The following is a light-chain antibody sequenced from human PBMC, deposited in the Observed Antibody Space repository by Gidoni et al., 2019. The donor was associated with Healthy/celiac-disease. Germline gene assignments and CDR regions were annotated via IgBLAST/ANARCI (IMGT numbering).Light chain of an antibody. CDR2: SNN. V-gene: IGLV1-44*01. Sequence: QSVLTQPPSASGTPGQRVTISCSGSSSNIGSNTVNWYQQLPGTAPKRLIYSNNQRPSGVPDRFSGSKSGTSASRAISGLQSEDEADYYCAAWDDSLNGHWVFGGGTKLTVL. J-gene: IGLJ3*02. CDR3: AAWDDSLNGHWV. CDR1: SSNIGSNT.